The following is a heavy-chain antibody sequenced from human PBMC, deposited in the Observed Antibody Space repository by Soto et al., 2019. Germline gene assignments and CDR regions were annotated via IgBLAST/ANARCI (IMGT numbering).Heavy chain of an antibody. D-gene: IGHD6-13*01. CDR1: GYTLTELS. CDR2: FDPEDGET. V-gene: IGHV1-24*01. CDR3: ATGKIAAAGPGEGIFDY. J-gene: IGHJ4*02. Sequence: ASVKVSCKVSGYTLTELSMHWVRQAPGKGLEWMGGFDPEDGETIYAQKFQGRVTMTEDTSTDTAYMELSSLRSEDTAVYYCATGKIAAAGPGEGIFDYWGQGTPVTVSS.